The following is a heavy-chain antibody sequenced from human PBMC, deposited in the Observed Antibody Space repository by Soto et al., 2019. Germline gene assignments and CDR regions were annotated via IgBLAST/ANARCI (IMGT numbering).Heavy chain of an antibody. Sequence: GSLRLSCAASRFTFSIYWMTWVRQTPGKGLEWVANIHQDGNEKYYRDSVKGRFTISRDNAKNSLYLQMTSLRAEDTAVYYCAGGNALDVWGQGTTVTVSS. CDR2: IHQDGNEK. V-gene: IGHV3-7*01. J-gene: IGHJ6*02. CDR1: RFTFSIYW. CDR3: AGGNALDV.